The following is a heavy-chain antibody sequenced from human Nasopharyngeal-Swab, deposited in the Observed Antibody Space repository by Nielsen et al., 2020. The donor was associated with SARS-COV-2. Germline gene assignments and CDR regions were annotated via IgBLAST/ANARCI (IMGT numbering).Heavy chain of an antibody. D-gene: IGHD2-2*01. V-gene: IGHV1-18*01. CDR1: GYTFTSYG. Sequence: ASVKVSCKASGYTFTSYGIRWVRQAPGQELEWMGWISAYNGNTNYAQKLQGRVTMTTDTSTSTAYMELRSLRSDDTAVYYCARGEIVVVPAASYYYYYGMDVWGQGTTVTVSS. CDR2: ISAYNGNT. J-gene: IGHJ6*02. CDR3: ARGEIVVVPAASYYYYYGMDV.